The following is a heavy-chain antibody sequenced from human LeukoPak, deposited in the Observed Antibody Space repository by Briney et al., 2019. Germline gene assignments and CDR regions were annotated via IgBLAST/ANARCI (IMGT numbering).Heavy chain of an antibody. V-gene: IGHV4-30-2*01. J-gene: IGHJ3*02. CDR3: ARVNLNAFDI. CDR2: IYHSGST. D-gene: IGHD1-7*01. CDR1: GGSISSGGYY. Sequence: NPSETLSLTCTVSGGSISSGGYYWSWIRQPPGKGLEWIGYIYHSGSTYYNPSLKSRVTISVDRSKNQFSLKLSSVTAADTAVYYCARVNLNAFDIWGQGTMVTVSS.